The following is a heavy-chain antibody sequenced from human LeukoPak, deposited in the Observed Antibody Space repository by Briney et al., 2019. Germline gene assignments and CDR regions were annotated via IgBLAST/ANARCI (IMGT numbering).Heavy chain of an antibody. V-gene: IGHV3-11*04. Sequence: PGGSLRLSCEASGFTLSDPYMSWIRQAPGKGLECLSYISGSGTDINYADSVRGRFTISRDNAKNLLYLQMNDLRLEDTAVYYCARTARHLDYWGQGTLVTVSS. CDR1: GFTLSDPY. CDR3: ARTARHLDY. J-gene: IGHJ4*02. D-gene: IGHD5-18*01. CDR2: ISGSGTDI.